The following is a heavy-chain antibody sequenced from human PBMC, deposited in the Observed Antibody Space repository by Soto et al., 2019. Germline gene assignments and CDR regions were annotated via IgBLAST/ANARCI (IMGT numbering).Heavy chain of an antibody. V-gene: IGHV1-8*01. CDR2: MNPNRGNT. Sequence: QVQLVQSGAEVKRPGASVKVSCKVSGYPFPSYDINGVGRATGQGLEGMGWMNPNRGNTGYAQKFQGRVTMTRNTSISTAYMELSSLRSEDTAVYYCARWPDGYYYYGMDVWGQGTTVTVSS. J-gene: IGHJ6*02. CDR3: ARWPDGYYYYGMDV. CDR1: GYPFPSYD.